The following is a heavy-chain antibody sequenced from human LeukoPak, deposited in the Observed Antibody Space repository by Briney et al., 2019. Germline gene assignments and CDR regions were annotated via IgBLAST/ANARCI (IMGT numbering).Heavy chain of an antibody. CDR2: IYYSGST. CDR3: TIDYYLSKMEFDY. Sequence: SETLSLTCTVSGGSISSSSYYWGWIRQPPGKGLEWIGSIYYSGSTYYNPSLKSRVTISVDTSKNQFSLKLSSVTAADTAVYYCTIDYYLSKMEFDYWGQATLVTVSS. V-gene: IGHV4-39*07. CDR1: GGSISSSSYY. J-gene: IGHJ4*02. D-gene: IGHD3-10*01.